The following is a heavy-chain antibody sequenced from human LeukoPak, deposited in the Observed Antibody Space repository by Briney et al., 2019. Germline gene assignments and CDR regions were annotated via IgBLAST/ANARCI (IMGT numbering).Heavy chain of an antibody. D-gene: IGHD6-13*01. Sequence: SQTLSLTCAISGDSVSSNSAAWNWIRQSPSRGLEWLVRTYYRSKWYNDYAVSVKSRITINPDTSKNQFSLQLNSVTPEDTAVYYCARAMYSSSWYVYYYGMDVWGQGTTVTVSS. CDR3: ARAMYSSSWYVYYYGMDV. V-gene: IGHV6-1*01. J-gene: IGHJ6*02. CDR1: GDSVSSNSAA. CDR2: TYYRSKWYN.